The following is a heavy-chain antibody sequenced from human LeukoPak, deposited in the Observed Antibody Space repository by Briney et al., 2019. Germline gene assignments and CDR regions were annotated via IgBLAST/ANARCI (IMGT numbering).Heavy chain of an antibody. J-gene: IGHJ4*02. V-gene: IGHV3-48*03. CDR2: ISSSGSTI. D-gene: IGHD1-7*01. CDR3: ARDPYNWNYGGPY. CDR1: GFTFSSYE. Sequence: TGGSLRLSCAASGFTFSSYEMNWVRQAPGKGLEWVSYISSSGSTIYYADSVKGRFTISRDNAKNSLYLQMNSLRAEDTAVYYCARDPYNWNYGGPYWGQGTLVTVSS.